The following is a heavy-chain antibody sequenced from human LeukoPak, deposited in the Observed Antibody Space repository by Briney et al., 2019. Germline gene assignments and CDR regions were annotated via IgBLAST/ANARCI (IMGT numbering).Heavy chain of an antibody. CDR2: IYYSGST. J-gene: IGHJ4*02. CDR3: ARAEYSSSSQPLEY. CDR1: GGSISSYY. Sequence: SETLSLTCTVSGGSISSYYWSWIRHPPGKGLEWIGYIYYSGSTNYNPSLKSRVTISVDTSKNQFSLKVSSVTAADTAVYYCARAEYSSSSQPLEYWGQGTRVTVSS. V-gene: IGHV4-59*01. D-gene: IGHD6-6*01.